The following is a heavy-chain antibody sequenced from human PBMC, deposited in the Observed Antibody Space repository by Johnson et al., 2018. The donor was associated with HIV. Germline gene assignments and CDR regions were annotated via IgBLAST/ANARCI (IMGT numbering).Heavy chain of an antibody. D-gene: IGHD6-19*01. Sequence: QVQLVESGGGLVQPGGSLTLSCAASGFTLSSHGIHWVRQAPGKGLEWVAIMWYDGSHLGCADSVKDRFTISRDVSKNTVYLQMSSLKPKDTALYYCAKVSVADAFDIWGQGTMVTVSS. J-gene: IGHJ3*02. CDR1: GFTLSSHG. CDR3: AKVSVADAFDI. CDR2: MWYDGSHL. V-gene: IGHV3-33*03.